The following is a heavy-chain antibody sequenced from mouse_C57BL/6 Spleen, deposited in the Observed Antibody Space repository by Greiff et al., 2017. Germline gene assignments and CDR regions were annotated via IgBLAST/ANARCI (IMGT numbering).Heavy chain of an antibody. CDR2: ISLKSDNYAT. Sequence: EVKVEESGGGLVQPGGSMKLSCVASGFTFSNYWMNWVRQSPEKGLEWGAQISLKSDNYATHYAESVKGRFTISRDDYIRSVYLQMNNLRAEDTGIYYCTDFFGYYGSSYYAMDYWGQGTSVTVSS. V-gene: IGHV6-3*01. CDR3: TDFFGYYGSSYYAMDY. J-gene: IGHJ4*01. CDR1: GFTFSNYW. D-gene: IGHD1-1*01.